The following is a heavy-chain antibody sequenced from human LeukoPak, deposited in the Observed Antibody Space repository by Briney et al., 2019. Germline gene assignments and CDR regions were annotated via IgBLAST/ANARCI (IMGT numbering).Heavy chain of an antibody. CDR3: ARVNRVVAATWFDP. J-gene: IGHJ5*02. D-gene: IGHD2-15*01. CDR1: GYTFTSYY. CDR2: INPSGGST. V-gene: IGHV1-46*01. Sequence: ASVKVSCKASGYTFTSYYMHWVRQAPGQGLEWMGIINPSGGSTSYAQKFQGRVTMTRNTSISTAYMELSSLRSEDTAVYYCARVNRVVAATWFDPWGQGTLVTVSS.